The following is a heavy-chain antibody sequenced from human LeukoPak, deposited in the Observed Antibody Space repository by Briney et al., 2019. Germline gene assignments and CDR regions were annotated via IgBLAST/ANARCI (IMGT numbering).Heavy chain of an antibody. CDR2: INHSGST. V-gene: IGHV4-34*01. J-gene: IGHJ3*02. D-gene: IGHD3-22*01. Sequence: SETLSLTCAVYGGSFSGYYWSWIRQPPGKGLEWIGEINHSGSTNYNPSLKSRVTISVDTSKNQFSLKLSSVTAADTAVYYCAREFYDNAFDIWGQGTMVTISS. CDR3: AREFYDNAFDI. CDR1: GGSFSGYY.